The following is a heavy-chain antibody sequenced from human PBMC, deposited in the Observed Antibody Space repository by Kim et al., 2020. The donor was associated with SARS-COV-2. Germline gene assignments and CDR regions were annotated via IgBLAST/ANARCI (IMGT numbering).Heavy chain of an antibody. V-gene: IGHV7-4-1*02. J-gene: IGHJ3*02. Sequence: YAQGFTGRFVFSSDTAGSTAYLQITSLDAEDTAVYYCARDLAGVSDAFDIWGQGTMLTVSS. CDR3: ARDLAGVSDAFDI. D-gene: IGHD3-10*01.